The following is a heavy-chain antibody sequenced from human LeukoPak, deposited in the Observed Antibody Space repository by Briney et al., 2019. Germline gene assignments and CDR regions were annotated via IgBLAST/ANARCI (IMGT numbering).Heavy chain of an antibody. CDR1: GFTFSSYS. V-gene: IGHV3-21*01. D-gene: IGHD3-3*01. CDR2: ISSSSSYI. J-gene: IGHJ2*01. Sequence: GGSLRLSCAASGFTFSSYSMNWVRQAPGKGLEWVSSISSSSSYIYYADSVKGRFTISRDNAKNSLYLQMNSLRAEDTAVYYCARDFLRFLESGWGRGTLVTVSS. CDR3: ARDFLRFLESG.